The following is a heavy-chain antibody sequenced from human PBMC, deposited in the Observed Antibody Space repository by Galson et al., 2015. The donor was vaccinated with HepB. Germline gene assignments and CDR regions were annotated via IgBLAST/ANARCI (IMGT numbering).Heavy chain of an antibody. V-gene: IGHV3-49*03. J-gene: IGHJ4*02. CDR3: SRDLQWGTVTTGNKLLDY. Sequence: SLRLYCAASGFTFGDYAMTWFRQAPGKGLEWVGFIRSNAYGGTTEYAASVKGRFTISRDDSKNIAYLQMNRLKTDDTAMYYCSRDLQWGTVTTGNKLLDYWGQGTLVTVSS. D-gene: IGHD4-17*01. CDR2: IRSNAYGGTT. CDR1: GFTFGDYA.